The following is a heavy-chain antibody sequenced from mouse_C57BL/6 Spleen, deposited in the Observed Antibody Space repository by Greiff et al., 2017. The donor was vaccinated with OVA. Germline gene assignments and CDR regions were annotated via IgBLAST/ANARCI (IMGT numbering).Heavy chain of an antibody. V-gene: IGHV1-82*01. CDR2: IYPGDGDT. Sequence: QVQLKQSGPELVKPGASVKISCKASGYAFSSSWMNWVKQRPGKGLEWIGRIYPGDGDTNYNGKFKGKATLTADKSSSTAYMQLSSLTSEDSAVYFCARGNYGSSYNYFDYWGQGTTLTVSS. D-gene: IGHD1-1*01. CDR3: ARGNYGSSYNYFDY. J-gene: IGHJ2*01. CDR1: GYAFSSSW.